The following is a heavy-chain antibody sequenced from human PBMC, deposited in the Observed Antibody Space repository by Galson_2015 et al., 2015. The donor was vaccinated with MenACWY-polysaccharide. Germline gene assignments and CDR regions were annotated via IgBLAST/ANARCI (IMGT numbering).Heavy chain of an antibody. Sequence: SLRLSCAASGFTFSSYDMNWIRRSPGKGLEWVSYISTSGSAAYYAESVKGRFTISRDNAKNSLFLQMNSLRVEDTAVYYCARPVTPFRIVVVPAALDSWGQGTLVTVSS. J-gene: IGHJ4*02. CDR3: ARPVTPFRIVVVPAALDS. V-gene: IGHV3-48*03. CDR1: GFTFSSYD. D-gene: IGHD2-2*01. CDR2: ISTSGSAA.